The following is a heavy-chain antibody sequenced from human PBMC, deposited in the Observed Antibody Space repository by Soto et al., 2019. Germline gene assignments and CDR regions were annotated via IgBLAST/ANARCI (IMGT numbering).Heavy chain of an antibody. J-gene: IGHJ3*02. D-gene: IGHD6-13*01. Sequence: GGSLRLSCAASGFTFSSYAMHWVRQAPGKGLEWVAVISYDGSNKYYADSVKGRFTISRDNSKNTLYLQMNSLRAEDTAVYYCARVGSSSWYGLGDAFDIWGQGTMVTVSS. V-gene: IGHV3-30-3*01. CDR2: ISYDGSNK. CDR3: ARVGSSSWYGLGDAFDI. CDR1: GFTFSSYA.